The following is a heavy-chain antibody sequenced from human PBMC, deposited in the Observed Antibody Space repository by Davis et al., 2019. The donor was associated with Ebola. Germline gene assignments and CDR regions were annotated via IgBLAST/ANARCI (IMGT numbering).Heavy chain of an antibody. J-gene: IGHJ4*02. CDR1: GYIFANYW. D-gene: IGHD4-23*01. CDR2: IYPTDSDT. CDR3: ARPYGGNAYFDY. Sequence: GESLKISCKGSGYIFANYWIAWVRQMPGKGLEWMGVIYPTDSDTRYSPSFQGQVTISADKSINTAYLQWSSLKASDTAMYYCARPYGGNAYFDYWGQGTLVTVSS. V-gene: IGHV5-51*01.